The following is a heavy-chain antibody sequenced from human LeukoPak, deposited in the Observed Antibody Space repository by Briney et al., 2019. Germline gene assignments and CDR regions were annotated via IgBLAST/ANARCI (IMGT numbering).Heavy chain of an antibody. V-gene: IGHV4-31*03. CDR2: IYYSGST. CDR1: GGSISSGGYY. Sequence: PSETLSLTCTVSGGSISSGGYYWSWIRQHPGKGLEWIGCIYYSGSTYYNPSLKSRVTISVDTSKNQFSLKLSSVTAADTAVYYCARVGSGQLRYFGEAYYFDYWGQGTLVTVSS. D-gene: IGHD3-9*01. J-gene: IGHJ4*02. CDR3: ARVGSGQLRYFGEAYYFDY.